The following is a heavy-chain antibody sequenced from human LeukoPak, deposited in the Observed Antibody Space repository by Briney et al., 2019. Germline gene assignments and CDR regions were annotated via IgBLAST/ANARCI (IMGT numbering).Heavy chain of an antibody. CDR1: GFSFSSYG. J-gene: IGHJ5*02. CDR2: IWYDGNSK. D-gene: IGHD3-9*01. Sequence: GGSLRLSCAASGFSFSSYGMHWVRQAPGKGLEWEAIIWYDGNSKYYADSVKGRFTISRDNSKNILYLQMNSLRAEDTAVYYCARGLRYFDWSQNWFDPWGQGTLVTVSS. V-gene: IGHV3-33*01. CDR3: ARGLRYFDWSQNWFDP.